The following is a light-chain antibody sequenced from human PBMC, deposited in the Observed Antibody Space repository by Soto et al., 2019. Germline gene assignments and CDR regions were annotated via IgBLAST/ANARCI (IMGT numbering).Light chain of an antibody. J-gene: IGKJ2*01. CDR1: QSIRSW. CDR2: DAS. CDR3: QQYGSFYT. V-gene: IGKV1-5*01. Sequence: DIQMTQSPSTLSASVGDRVTITCRASQSIRSWLAWYQKKPEKAPKLLLYDASSLELGGPPRWSGSGAGTEFTPAISSLPADDFAAYGCQQYGSFYTFGQGTKVEI.